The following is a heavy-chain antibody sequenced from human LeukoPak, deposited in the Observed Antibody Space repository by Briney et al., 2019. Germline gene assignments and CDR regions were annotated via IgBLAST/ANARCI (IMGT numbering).Heavy chain of an antibody. V-gene: IGHV3-23*01. CDR2: TSGSGTTT. D-gene: IGHD3-3*01. CDR1: GFTFSTYG. J-gene: IGHJ2*01. CDR3: AKDRRTYEPYWYFDL. Sequence: GGSLRLSCAASGFTFSTYGMSWVRQTPGKGLGWVSATSGSGTTTYYEDSVKGRFTISRDNSQNTLYLQMNSLRAEDTAVYYCAKDRRTYEPYWYFDLWGRGTLVTVSS.